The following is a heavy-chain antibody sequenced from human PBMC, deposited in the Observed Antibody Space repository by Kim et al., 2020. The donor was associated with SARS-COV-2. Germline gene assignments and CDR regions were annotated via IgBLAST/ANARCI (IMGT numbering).Heavy chain of an antibody. J-gene: IGHJ6*01. CDR3: ARCPRGYCSSTSCSPRYYG. V-gene: IGHV4-34*01. CDR2: INHSGST. D-gene: IGHD2-2*01. Sequence: SETLSLTCAVYGGSFSGYYWSWIRQPPGKGLEWIGEINHSGSTNYNPSLKSRVTISVDTSKNQFSLKLSSVTAADTAVYYCARCPRGYCSSTSCSPRYYG. CDR1: GGSFSGYY.